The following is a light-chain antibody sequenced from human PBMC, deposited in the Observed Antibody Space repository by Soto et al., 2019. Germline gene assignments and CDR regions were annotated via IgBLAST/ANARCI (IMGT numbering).Light chain of an antibody. V-gene: IGLV2-14*02. CDR2: EVT. CDR3: SSYTTSTTYI. Sequence: QSALTQPASVSGSPGQSITISCSGTSSDVGSHNLVSWYQQHPGKAPKLLIYEVTDRPSGVSNRFSGSKSGNTASLTISGLQAEEEAEYFCSSYTTSTTYIFGSGTKVTVL. CDR1: SSDVGSHNL. J-gene: IGLJ1*01.